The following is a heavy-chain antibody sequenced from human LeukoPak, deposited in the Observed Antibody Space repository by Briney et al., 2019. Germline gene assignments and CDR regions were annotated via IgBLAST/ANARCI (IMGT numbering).Heavy chain of an antibody. CDR2: IYYSGST. D-gene: IGHD4-23*01. Sequence: SETLSLTCTVSGGSISSYYWSWIRQPPGKGLEWIGYIYYSGSTNYNPSLKSRVTISVDTSKNQFSLKLSSVTAADTAVYYCAGSPPPRKEGGNPYWYFDLWGRGTLVTASS. V-gene: IGHV4-59*01. CDR3: AGSPPPRKEGGNPYWYFDL. J-gene: IGHJ2*01. CDR1: GGSISSYY.